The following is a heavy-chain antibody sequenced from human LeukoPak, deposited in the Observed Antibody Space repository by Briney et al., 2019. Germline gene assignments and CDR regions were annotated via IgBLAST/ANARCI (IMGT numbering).Heavy chain of an antibody. J-gene: IGHJ4*02. CDR3: ARRAYYDSSGSSSGLDY. Sequence: GESLKISGKGSGYSFTSYSSAGFRRMPGKGLKGMGIIYPVDSHTRYSPSFQGQAPISADQSISTAYLKWSSLKASDTAMYYCARRAYYDSSGSSSGLDYWGQGTLVTVSS. V-gene: IGHV5-51*01. CDR2: IYPVDSHT. CDR1: GYSFTSYS. D-gene: IGHD3-22*01.